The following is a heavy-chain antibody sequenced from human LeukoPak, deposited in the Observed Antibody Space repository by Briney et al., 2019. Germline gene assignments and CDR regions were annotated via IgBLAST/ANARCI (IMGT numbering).Heavy chain of an antibody. Sequence: SETLSLTCAVSGYSISSGYYWGWIRQPPGKGLEWIGYIYYSGSTNYNPSLKSRVTISVDTSKNQFSLKLSSVTAADTAVYYCARDLYPGYPGRNWGQGTLVTVSS. V-gene: IGHV4-61*01. J-gene: IGHJ4*02. D-gene: IGHD5-18*01. CDR3: ARDLYPGYPGRN. CDR2: IYYSGST. CDR1: GYSISSGYY.